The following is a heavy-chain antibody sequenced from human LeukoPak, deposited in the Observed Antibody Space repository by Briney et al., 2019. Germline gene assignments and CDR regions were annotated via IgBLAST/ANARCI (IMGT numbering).Heavy chain of an antibody. CDR3: ARDGMDVVITTYYYYYYYMDV. D-gene: IGHD3-22*01. Sequence: PGGSLRLSCAASGFTFTSYWMSWVRQAPGKGLEWVANIKQDGSEKYYVDSVKGRFTISRDNAKNSLYLQMNSLRAEDTAVYYCARDGMDVVITTYYYYYYYMDVWGKGTTVTVSS. CDR1: GFTFTSYW. V-gene: IGHV3-7*01. J-gene: IGHJ6*03. CDR2: IKQDGSEK.